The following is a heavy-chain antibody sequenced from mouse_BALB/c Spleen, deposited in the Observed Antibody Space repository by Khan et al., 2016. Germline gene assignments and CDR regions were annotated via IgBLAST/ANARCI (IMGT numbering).Heavy chain of an antibody. V-gene: IGHV4-1*02. CDR1: GFDFSRYW. CDR3: ARAGYYGYLAY. J-gene: IGHJ3*01. CDR2: INPDSYTI. Sequence: EVQLQESGGGLVHPGGSLKLSCAASGFDFSRYWMSWVRQAPGKGLEWIGEINPDSYTINYTPSLKDKFIISRDNAENTLYLQMSKVRSEDTALYYCARAGYYGYLAYWGQGTLVTVSA. D-gene: IGHD1-1*01.